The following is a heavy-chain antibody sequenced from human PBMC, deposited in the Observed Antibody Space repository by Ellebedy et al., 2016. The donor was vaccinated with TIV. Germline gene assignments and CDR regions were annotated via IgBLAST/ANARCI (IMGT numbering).Heavy chain of an antibody. CDR3: ARWCGSSGRFQGPYDF. Sequence: AASVKVSCKASGYTFSNYGISWVRQAPGQGLDWMGWISAYSGNTNYAQKLQGRVTMTTDTSTSTAYMELRSLRSHDTAVYYCARWCGSSGRFQGPYDFWGQGTLVAVSS. D-gene: IGHD1-26*01. V-gene: IGHV1-18*01. CDR1: GYTFSNYG. CDR2: ISAYSGNT. J-gene: IGHJ4*02.